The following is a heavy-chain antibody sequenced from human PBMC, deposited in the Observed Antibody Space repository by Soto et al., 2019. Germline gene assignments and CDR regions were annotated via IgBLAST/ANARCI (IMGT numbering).Heavy chain of an antibody. D-gene: IGHD6-19*01. CDR2: ISTYNGNT. Sequence: QVQLVQSGAEVKKPGASVKVSCKASGYTFTSYGISWVRQAPGQGLEWMGWISTYNGNTDYAQKLQGRVTMTTDTPTSTAYMELRMLKSDDPAVYYCARPELGAVAGYWGQGTLVTVSS. J-gene: IGHJ4*02. V-gene: IGHV1-18*01. CDR1: GYTFTSYG. CDR3: ARPELGAVAGY.